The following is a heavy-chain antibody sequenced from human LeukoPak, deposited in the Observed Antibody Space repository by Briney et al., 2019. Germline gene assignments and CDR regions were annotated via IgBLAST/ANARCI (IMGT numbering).Heavy chain of an antibody. CDR1: GGTFSSYT. CDR3: ASQTYYSGSWYTDY. CDR2: IIPILGIA. Sequence: GASVKVSCKASGGTFSSYTISWVRQAPGQGREWMGRIIPILGIANYAQKFQGRVTITADKSTSTAYMELSSLRSEDTAVYYCASQTYYSGSWYTDYWGQGTPVTVSS. J-gene: IGHJ4*02. D-gene: IGHD6-13*01. V-gene: IGHV1-69*02.